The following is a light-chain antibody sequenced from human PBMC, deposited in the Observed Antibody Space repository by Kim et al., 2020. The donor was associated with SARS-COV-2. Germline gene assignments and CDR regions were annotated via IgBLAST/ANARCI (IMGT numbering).Light chain of an antibody. J-gene: IGKJ4*01. V-gene: IGKV3-15*01. CDR3: LQYYNWPPLT. CDR1: QSVSSH. Sequence: SPGERAPLSSRASQSVSSHLAWYQQKRGQAPRLLIYATSTRATGIPVRFSGSGSGTDFTLTISSLQSEDFAVYYCLQYYNWPPLTFGGGTKVDIK. CDR2: ATS.